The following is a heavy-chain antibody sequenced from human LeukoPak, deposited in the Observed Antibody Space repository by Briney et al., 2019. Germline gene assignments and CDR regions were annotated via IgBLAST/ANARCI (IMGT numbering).Heavy chain of an antibody. J-gene: IGHJ4*02. CDR1: GFTFSNYW. CDR2: IKQDGSEK. D-gene: IGHD6-13*01. Sequence: GGSLRLSCAASGFTFSNYWMSWVRQAPGKGLEGVANIKQDGSEKYYVDSVKGRFTISRDNAKNSLYLQMNSLRAEDTAVYYCARLSIAAAGNDYWGQGTLVTVSS. CDR3: ARLSIAAAGNDY. V-gene: IGHV3-7*01.